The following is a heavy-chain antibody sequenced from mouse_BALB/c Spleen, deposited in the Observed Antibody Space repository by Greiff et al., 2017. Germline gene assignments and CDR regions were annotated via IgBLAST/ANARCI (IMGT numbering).Heavy chain of an antibody. V-gene: IGHV3-6*02. CDR3: ARDHTTVVDY. CDR1: GYSITSGYY. Sequence: EVKLQESGPGLVKPSQSLSLTCSVTGYSITSGYYWNWIRQFPGNKLEWMGYISYDGSNNYNPSLKNRISITRDTSKNQFFLKLNSVTTEDTATYYCARDHTTVVDYWGQGTTLTVSS. CDR2: ISYDGSN. J-gene: IGHJ2*01. D-gene: IGHD1-1*01.